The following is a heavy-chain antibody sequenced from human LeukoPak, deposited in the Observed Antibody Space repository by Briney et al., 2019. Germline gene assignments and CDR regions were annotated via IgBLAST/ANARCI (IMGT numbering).Heavy chain of an antibody. CDR1: GYTFTNYG. D-gene: IGHD2-15*01. Sequence: ASVKVSCKASGYTFTNYGLSWVRQAPGQGLEWMGWISTYNDNTNYAQRFQGRVTMTTDTSTSTAYMELRSLRSDDTAVYYYARDSGADGGSPDPWGQGTLVTVSS. V-gene: IGHV1-18*01. CDR3: ARDSGADGGSPDP. CDR2: ISTYNDNT. J-gene: IGHJ5*02.